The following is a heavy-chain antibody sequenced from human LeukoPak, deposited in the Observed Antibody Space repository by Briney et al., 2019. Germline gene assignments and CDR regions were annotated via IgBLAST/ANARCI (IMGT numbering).Heavy chain of an antibody. D-gene: IGHD3-10*01. CDR3: ARDRQRFGELDKAFDI. Sequence: PGRSLRLSCAASGFTFSSYAMHWVRQAPGKGLEWVAVISYDGSNKYYADSVKGRFTISRDNSKNTLYLQMNSLRAEDTAVYYCARDRQRFGELDKAFDIWGQGTMVTVSS. CDR2: ISYDGSNK. J-gene: IGHJ3*02. CDR1: GFTFSSYA. V-gene: IGHV3-30-3*01.